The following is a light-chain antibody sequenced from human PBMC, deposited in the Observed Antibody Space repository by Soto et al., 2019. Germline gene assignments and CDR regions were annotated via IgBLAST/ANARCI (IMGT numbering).Light chain of an antibody. Sequence: DIQMTQSPSTLSASVGDRVTITCRASGSINNWLAWYQQKLGKAPKLLIYGAASLESGVPSRFSGSGSGTEFTLTISSLQPDDSATYYGPKSTGEFGQGTKLEI. CDR3: PKSTGE. V-gene: IGKV1-5*03. J-gene: IGKJ2*01. CDR1: GSINNW. CDR2: GAA.